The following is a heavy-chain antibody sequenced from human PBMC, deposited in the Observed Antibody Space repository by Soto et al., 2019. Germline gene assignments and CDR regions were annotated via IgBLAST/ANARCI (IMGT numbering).Heavy chain of an antibody. Sequence: QVQLQQWGAGLLKPSETLSLTCAVYGGSFSGHYWTWIRQPPGKGLEWIGEVSPGGSTNYNSSLKSRVPGSGDTSKNQFSLKLTSVTAADTGVYYCARGRGGLHRTAELHSWGQGTLVTVSS. CDR3: ARGRGGLHRTAELHS. D-gene: IGHD7-27*01. CDR1: GGSFSGHY. V-gene: IGHV4-34*01. J-gene: IGHJ4*02. CDR2: VSPGGST.